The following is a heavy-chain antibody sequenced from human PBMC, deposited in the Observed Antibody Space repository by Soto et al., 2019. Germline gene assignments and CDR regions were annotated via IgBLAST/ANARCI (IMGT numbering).Heavy chain of an antibody. J-gene: IGHJ5*02. Sequence: EFLKISCTACGYACTSYWIAWVREIPGKGLEWMGIIYPGDSDTRYSPSFQGQVTISVDKSITTAYLQWSSLKASDTAMYYCARGYCTTTICDPWFDPWGQGTLVTVSS. V-gene: IGHV5-51*01. CDR2: IYPGDSDT. CDR1: GYACTSYW. D-gene: IGHD2-2*01. CDR3: ARGYCTTTICDPWFDP.